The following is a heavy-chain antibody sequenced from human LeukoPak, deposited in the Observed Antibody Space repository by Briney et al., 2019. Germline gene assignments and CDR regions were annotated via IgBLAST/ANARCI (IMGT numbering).Heavy chain of an antibody. CDR1: GGSISSYY. J-gene: IGHJ4*02. V-gene: IGHV4-59*08. CDR3: AAGTGMVVDY. Sequence: SETLSLTCTVSGGSISSYYWSWIRQPPGKGLEWIGYIYYSGSTNYNPSLKSRVTISVDTSKNQLSLKLSSVTAADTAVYYCAAGTGMVVDYWGQGTLVTVSS. D-gene: IGHD6-13*01. CDR2: IYYSGST.